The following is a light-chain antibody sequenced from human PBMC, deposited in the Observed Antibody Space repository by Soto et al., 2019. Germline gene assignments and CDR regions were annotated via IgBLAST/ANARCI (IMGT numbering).Light chain of an antibody. J-gene: IGLJ2*01. V-gene: IGLV1-51*02. CDR3: GAWDTSLSGEV. CDR2: EDN. CDR1: SSNIGSDF. Sequence: QSVLTQPPSVSAAPGQKVTISCSGSSSNIGSDFVSWYQQLPGTAPKLLIYEDNKRPSGIPDRFSGSKSGTSATLGITGLQTGDEADYYCGAWDTSLSGEVFGGGTKLTVL.